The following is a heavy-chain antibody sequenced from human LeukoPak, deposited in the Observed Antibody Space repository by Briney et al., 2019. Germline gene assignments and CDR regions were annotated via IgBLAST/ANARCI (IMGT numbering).Heavy chain of an antibody. CDR2: IHTSEDT. CDR3: VRDWNGDYFDY. Sequence: SETLSLTCTVSGDSISSGRYYWTWLRQPAGKALEWIGRIHTSEDTNYSPSLKSRVTISRDTSKNQFSLRLTSVAAADTAVYYCVRDWNGDYFDYWGQGTLVSVSS. J-gene: IGHJ4*02. D-gene: IGHD1-1*01. V-gene: IGHV4-61*02. CDR1: GDSISSGRYY.